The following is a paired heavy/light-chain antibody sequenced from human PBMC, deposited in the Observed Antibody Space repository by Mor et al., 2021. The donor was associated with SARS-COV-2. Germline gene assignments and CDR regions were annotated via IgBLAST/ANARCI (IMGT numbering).Light chain of an antibody. CDR1: QTIGKS. V-gene: IGKV1-39*01. CDR2: GVS. Sequence: DIKLNQSPSSLSASVGDGLTIPCRASQTIGKSLNWYQHKAGTAPQLLIYGVSNLQSGVPSRFSGSGSGTEFTLTISSLQPEDVATYFCQQTYNSPWTFGQGTRVEIK. CDR3: QQTYNSPWT. J-gene: IGKJ1*01.
Heavy chain of an antibody. CDR2: IWPDGSKT. V-gene: IGHV3-33*08. Sequence: QERLVESGGRVVQPGKSLRLSCAHSGFLFSVHGMDWVRQAPGKGLEWVAHIWPDGSKTDYADSVKGRFIISRDNSNKIAYLQMNTIKVEDTAIYYCARAAASRGVIYLALWGQGTPVTVSS. J-gene: IGHJ4*02. CDR3: ARAAASRGVIYLAL. D-gene: IGHD3-10*01. CDR1: GFLFSVHG.